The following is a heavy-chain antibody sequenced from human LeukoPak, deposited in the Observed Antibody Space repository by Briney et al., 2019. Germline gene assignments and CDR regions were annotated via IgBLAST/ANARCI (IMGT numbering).Heavy chain of an antibody. J-gene: IGHJ3*02. CDR2: INPNSGGT. CDR1: GYTFTGYY. Sequence: ASVKVSCKASGYTFTGYYMHWVRQAPGQGLEWMGWINPNSGGTNYAQKFQGRVTMTRDTSISTAYMELSRLRSDDTAVYYCARDRGLYGSGRKYASDIWGQGTMVTVSS. CDR3: ARDRGLYGSGRKYASDI. D-gene: IGHD3-10*01. V-gene: IGHV1-2*02.